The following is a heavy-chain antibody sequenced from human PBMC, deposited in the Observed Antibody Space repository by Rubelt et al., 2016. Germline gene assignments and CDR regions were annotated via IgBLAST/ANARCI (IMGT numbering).Heavy chain of an antibody. Sequence: VQLVESGGGVVQPGVSLRLSCAASGFTVSNNYMSWVRQAPGKGLEWVSTITTSGSSTFYADSVKGRFPISRDNSKNTLYLQFTSLRAEDTSVYYCAKFKTGTTCGVGVDYWGQGTLVTVSS. CDR2: ITTSGSST. D-gene: IGHD1-1*01. V-gene: IGHV3-23*04. J-gene: IGHJ4*02. CDR3: AKFKTGTTCGVGVDY. CDR1: GFTVSNNY.